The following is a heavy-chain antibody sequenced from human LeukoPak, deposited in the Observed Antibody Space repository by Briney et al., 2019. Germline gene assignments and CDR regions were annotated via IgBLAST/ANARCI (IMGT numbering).Heavy chain of an antibody. D-gene: IGHD2-21*02. CDR3: ARSFCGGDCYSYYYYYMDV. Sequence: GSLRLSCAASGFTFSSYSMNWVRQAPGKGLEWVSYISSSSSTIYYADSVKGRFTISRDNAKNSLYLQMNSLRAEDTAVYYCARSFCGGDCYSYYYYYMDVWGKGTTVTVSS. J-gene: IGHJ6*03. V-gene: IGHV3-48*01. CDR2: ISSSSSTI. CDR1: GFTFSSYS.